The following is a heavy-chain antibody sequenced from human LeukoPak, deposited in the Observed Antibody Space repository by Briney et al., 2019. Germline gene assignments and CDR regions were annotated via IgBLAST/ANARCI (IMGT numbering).Heavy chain of an antibody. J-gene: IGHJ4*02. CDR1: GRSISSSSYF. CDR2: IYYSGST. D-gene: IGHD6-13*01. CDR3: ARDDCQAAAGFY. V-gene: IGHV4-39*02. Sequence: SDTLSLLCTLSGRSISSSSYFWGWIRQPPGRGLEWFGSIYYSGSTYYNPSLKSRVTISVDTSKNQFSLKLSSVTAADTAVYYCARDDCQAAAGFYWGQGTLVTVSS.